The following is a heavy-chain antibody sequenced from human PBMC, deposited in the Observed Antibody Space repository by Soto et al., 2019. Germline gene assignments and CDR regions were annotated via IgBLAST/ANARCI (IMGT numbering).Heavy chain of an antibody. V-gene: IGHV1-69*01. J-gene: IGHJ6*02. CDR3: ARGGKERFRGSGMDV. Sequence: QVQLVQSGAEVRKAGSSVRVSCKASGGRFSTYAFNWMRQAPGQGLEWLGGIITFFGAAMYAQKFQGRVTITADELTTTAYMELSGLRSEDTAVYYCARGGKERFRGSGMDVWGQGTTVTVSS. CDR2: IITFFGAA. D-gene: IGHD1-1*01. CDR1: GGRFSTYA.